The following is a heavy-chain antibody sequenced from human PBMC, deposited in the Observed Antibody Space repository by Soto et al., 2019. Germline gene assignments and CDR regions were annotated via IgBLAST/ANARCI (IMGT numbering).Heavy chain of an antibody. CDR3: ARNGLYSSSRVYYYYGMDV. Sequence: PGGSLRLSCAASGFTFSSYSMNWVRQAPGKGLEWASSISSSSSYIYYADSVKGRFTISRDNAKNSLYLQMNSLRAEDTAVYYCARNGLYSSSRVYYYYGMDVWGQGTTVTVSS. D-gene: IGHD6-6*01. V-gene: IGHV3-21*01. J-gene: IGHJ6*02. CDR1: GFTFSSYS. CDR2: ISSSSSYI.